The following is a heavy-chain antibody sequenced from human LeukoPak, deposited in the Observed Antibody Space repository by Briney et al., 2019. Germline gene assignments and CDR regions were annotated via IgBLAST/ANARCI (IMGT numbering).Heavy chain of an antibody. CDR2: IKQDGSEK. J-gene: IGHJ4*02. Sequence: GGSLRLSCAASGFTFSSYWMSWVRQAPGKGLEWVANIKQDGSEKYYVDSVKGRFTISRDNAKNSLYLQMNSLRAEDTAVYHCARDTGDGYYYFDYWGQGTLVTVSS. CDR3: ARDTGDGYYYFDY. D-gene: IGHD5-24*01. CDR1: GFTFSSYW. V-gene: IGHV3-7*01.